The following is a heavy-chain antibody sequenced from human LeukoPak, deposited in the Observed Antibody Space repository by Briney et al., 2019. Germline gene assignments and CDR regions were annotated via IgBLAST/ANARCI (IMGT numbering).Heavy chain of an antibody. D-gene: IGHD2-2*01. CDR3: ARLGPYCSSTSCYYVDF. CDR2: RWYDGTNK. Sequence: PGGSLRLSCAASGFTFNNYGMHWVRQAPGKGLEWVAVRWYDGTNKDYADSVRGRFANSRDNSKNTRYLQMNGLRAEHTAVYYCARLGPYCSSTSCYYVDFWGQGTLVTVSS. CDR1: GFTFNNYG. J-gene: IGHJ4*02. V-gene: IGHV3-33*01.